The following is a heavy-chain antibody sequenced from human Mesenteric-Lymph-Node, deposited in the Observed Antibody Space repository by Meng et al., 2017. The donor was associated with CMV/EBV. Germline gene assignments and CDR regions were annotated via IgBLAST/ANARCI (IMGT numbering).Heavy chain of an antibody. CDR3: VTWTGYSNDY. Sequence: GESLKISCAASGFTFSSYWMHWVRQAPGRGLEYVSAINSDGSRTYYGDSVKGRFSISRDNSKNTLYLQMGSLRAEDMAVYYCVTWTGYSNDYWGQGTLVTVSS. CDR2: INSDGSRT. V-gene: IGHV3-64*02. J-gene: IGHJ4*02. D-gene: IGHD3/OR15-3a*01. CDR1: GFTFSSYW.